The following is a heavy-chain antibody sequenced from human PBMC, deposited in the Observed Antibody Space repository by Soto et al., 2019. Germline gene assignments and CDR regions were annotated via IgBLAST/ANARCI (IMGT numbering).Heavy chain of an antibody. V-gene: IGHV1-8*01. J-gene: IGHJ3*02. D-gene: IGHD5-18*01. CDR2: MNPNSGNT. CDR1: GYTFTSYD. Sequence: ASVKVSCKASGYTFTSYDINWVRQATGQGLEWMGWMNPNSGNTGYAQKFQGRVTMTRNTSISTAYMELSSLRSDDTAVYYCARSTGGGQLWTAGASDIWGQGTMVTVSS. CDR3: ARSTGGGQLWTAGASDI.